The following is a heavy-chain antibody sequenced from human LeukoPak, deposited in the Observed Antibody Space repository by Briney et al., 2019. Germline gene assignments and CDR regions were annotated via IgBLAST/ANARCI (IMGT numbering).Heavy chain of an antibody. CDR1: GFTFSNYA. CDR3: VKEVTGYGYFDY. V-gene: IGHV3-23*01. D-gene: IGHD2-2*03. CDR2: LNGGRT. Sequence: GGSLRLSCVASGFTFSNYAMSWVRQAPGKGLEWIAALNGGRTFYQDSVRGRFTISRDNSKNTLYLQLNSLRGDDTAVYYCVKEVTGYGYFDYWGRGTLVTVSS. J-gene: IGHJ4*02.